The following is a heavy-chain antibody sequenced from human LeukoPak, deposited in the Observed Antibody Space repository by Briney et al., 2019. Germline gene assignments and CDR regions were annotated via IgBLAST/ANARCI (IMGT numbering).Heavy chain of an antibody. J-gene: IGHJ4*02. D-gene: IGHD3-10*01. Sequence: SETLSLTCAVSGYSTSSGTSGAWFGRPPGKGLEWLGGFYHSGSTYYNPSLKSRVTISVDTSKNQFSLKLSSVTAADTAVYYCARVITMVRVRGFRDYFDYWGQGTLVTVSS. V-gene: IGHV4-38-2*01. CDR2: FYHSGST. CDR1: GYSTSSGTS. CDR3: ARVITMVRVRGFRDYFDY.